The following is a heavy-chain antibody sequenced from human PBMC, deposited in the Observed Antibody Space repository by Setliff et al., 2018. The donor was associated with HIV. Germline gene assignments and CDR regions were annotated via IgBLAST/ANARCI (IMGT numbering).Heavy chain of an antibody. Sequence: GASVKVSCKASGGTFSSYAISLVRQAPGQGLEWMGGIIPSLGIANYAQKLQGRVTITTDESTSTAYMELSSLRSEDTAVYYCAREPTVITMVRGAYMDVWGKGTTVTVSS. CDR1: GGTFSSYA. CDR3: AREPTVITMVRGAYMDV. V-gene: IGHV1-69*10. CDR2: IIPSLGIA. D-gene: IGHD3-10*01. J-gene: IGHJ6*03.